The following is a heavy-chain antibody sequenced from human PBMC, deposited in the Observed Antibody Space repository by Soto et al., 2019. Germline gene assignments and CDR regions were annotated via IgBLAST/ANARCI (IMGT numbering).Heavy chain of an antibody. CDR2: ISAYNGNT. Sequence: GASVKVSCKASGCTFTSFGISWVRQAPGQGLEWMGWISAYNGNTNYAQTLQGRVTMTTDTSTSTAYMQLRSLRSDDTAMYYCAVLGAADAFDIWGQGTMVTVSS. J-gene: IGHJ3*02. V-gene: IGHV1-18*01. D-gene: IGHD1-26*01. CDR3: AVLGAADAFDI. CDR1: GCTFTSFG.